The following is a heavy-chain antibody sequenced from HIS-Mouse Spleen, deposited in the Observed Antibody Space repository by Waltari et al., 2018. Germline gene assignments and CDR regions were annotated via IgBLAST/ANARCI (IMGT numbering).Heavy chain of an antibody. D-gene: IGHD2-21*02. CDR3: ARKRTASGWFDP. Sequence: QPQLQESGPGLVKPSETLSLTCTVSGGSISSSSYYWGWIRQPPGKGLEWIGSIYYSGSTYYNPSLKSRVTISVDTSKNQFSLKLSSVTAADTAVYYCARKRTASGWFDPWGQGTLVTVSS. CDR1: GGSISSSSYY. V-gene: IGHV4-39*01. CDR2: IYYSGST. J-gene: IGHJ5*02.